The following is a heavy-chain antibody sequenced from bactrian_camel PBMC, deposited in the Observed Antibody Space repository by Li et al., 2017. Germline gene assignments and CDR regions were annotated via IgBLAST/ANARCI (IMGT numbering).Heavy chain of an antibody. CDR2: IGFDGNAA. J-gene: IGHJ7*01. D-gene: IGHD3*01. V-gene: IGHV3S5*01. Sequence: QLVESGGALVQPGGSLSLSCTASGLSFSLHYMTWVRQAPGKGLEWVSTIGFDGNAAYYADSVKGRFTVSRDDGKKTLYLQMNSLKNEDTAVYYCATADLYDWVMDYWGKGTQVTV. CDR1: GLSFSLHY.